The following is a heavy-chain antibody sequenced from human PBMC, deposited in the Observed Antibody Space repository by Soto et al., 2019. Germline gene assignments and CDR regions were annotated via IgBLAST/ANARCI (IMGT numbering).Heavy chain of an antibody. Sequence: QVQLVQSGAEVKKPGSSVKVSCKASGGTFSSYAISWVRQAPGQGLEWMGGIIPIFGTANYAQKFQGRVTITADESAXXAXMXXRSLRSEDTAVYYCAHPLYGSGSKNREYYYYGMDVWGQGATVTVSS. CDR3: AHPLYGSGSKNREYYYYGMDV. D-gene: IGHD3-10*01. CDR2: IIPIFGTA. V-gene: IGHV1-69*12. CDR1: GGTFSSYA. J-gene: IGHJ6*02.